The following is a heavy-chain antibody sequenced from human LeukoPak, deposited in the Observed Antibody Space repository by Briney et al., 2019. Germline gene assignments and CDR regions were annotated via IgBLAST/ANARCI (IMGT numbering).Heavy chain of an antibody. CDR3: ARGRGYGDYPSPDY. CDR1: GFTFSSYG. Sequence: PGRSLRLSCAASGFTFSSYGMHWVRQAPGKGLEWVAVTWYDGSNKYYADSVKGRFTISRDNSKNTLYLQMNSLRAEDTAVYYCARGRGYGDYPSPDYWGQGTLVTVSS. CDR2: TWYDGSNK. V-gene: IGHV3-33*01. D-gene: IGHD4-17*01. J-gene: IGHJ4*02.